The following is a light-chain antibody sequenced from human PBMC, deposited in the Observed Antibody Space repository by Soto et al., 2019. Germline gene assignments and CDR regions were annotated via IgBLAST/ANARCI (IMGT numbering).Light chain of an antibody. CDR2: DVS. V-gene: IGLV2-14*01. CDR3: SSYTSSSTLEV. J-gene: IGLJ1*01. Sequence: QSAATQPGTESGSPGPSITNSRTGTSREVGGYNYVSWYQQHPGKAPKLMIYDVSNRPSGVSNRFSGSKSGNTASLTISGLQAEDEADYYCSSYTSSSTLEVFGTGTKVTV. CDR1: SREVGGYNY.